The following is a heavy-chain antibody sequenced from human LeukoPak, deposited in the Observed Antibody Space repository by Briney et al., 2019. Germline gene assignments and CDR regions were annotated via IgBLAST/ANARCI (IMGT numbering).Heavy chain of an antibody. CDR3: ARHGRRQLVPYDY. CDR1: GGSISGYY. CDR2: IYYSGST. D-gene: IGHD6-13*01. V-gene: IGHV4-59*08. Sequence: SETLSLTCTVSGGSISGYYWSWIRQPPGKGLEWIGYIYYSGSTNYNPSLKSRITMSVDTSKNQFSLSLSSVTAADTAVYYCARHGRRQLVPYDYWGQGTLVTVPS. J-gene: IGHJ4*02.